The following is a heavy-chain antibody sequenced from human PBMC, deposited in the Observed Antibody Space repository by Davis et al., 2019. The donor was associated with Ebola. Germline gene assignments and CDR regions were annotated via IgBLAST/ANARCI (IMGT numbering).Heavy chain of an antibody. V-gene: IGHV3-7*03. Sequence: GESLKISCAASGFTFSSYWMSWVRQAPGKGLEWVANIKQDGSEKYYVDSVKGRFTISRDNAKNSLYLQMNSLRAEDTAVYYCASGPRERDGYNRGIDYWGQGTLVTVSS. D-gene: IGHD5-24*01. CDR3: ASGPRERDGYNRGIDY. J-gene: IGHJ4*02. CDR2: IKQDGSEK. CDR1: GFTFSSYW.